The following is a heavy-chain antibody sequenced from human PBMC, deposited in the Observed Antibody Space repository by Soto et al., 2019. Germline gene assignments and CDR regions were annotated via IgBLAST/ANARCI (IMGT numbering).Heavy chain of an antibody. CDR3: ARAETPTTMVRGVAIDY. V-gene: IGHV4-59*01. D-gene: IGHD3-10*01. CDR1: GGSISSYY. J-gene: IGHJ4*02. CDR2: IYYSGST. Sequence: SETLSLTCTVSGGSISSYYWIWIRQPPGKGLEWIGYIYYSGSTNYNPSLKSRVTISVDTSKNQFSLKLSSVTAADTAVYYCARAETPTTMVRGVAIDYWGQGTLVTVSS.